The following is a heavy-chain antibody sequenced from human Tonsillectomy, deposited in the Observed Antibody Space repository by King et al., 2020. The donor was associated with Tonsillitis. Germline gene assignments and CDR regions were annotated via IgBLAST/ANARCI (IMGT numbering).Heavy chain of an antibody. CDR3: ARDRDFGGSFGMDV. V-gene: IGHV1-69*01. D-gene: IGHD6-25*01. CDR2: IIPFVGTT. Sequence: QLVQSGAEVKKPGSSVKVSCKASGGTFSSHGFSWVRQAPGQGLEWMGGIIPFVGTTNYAQKFQGRVTISAEESTSTAYMELSSLRFEDTAVYYCARDRDFGGSFGMDVWGQGTTVSVSS. CDR1: GGTFSSHG. J-gene: IGHJ6*02.